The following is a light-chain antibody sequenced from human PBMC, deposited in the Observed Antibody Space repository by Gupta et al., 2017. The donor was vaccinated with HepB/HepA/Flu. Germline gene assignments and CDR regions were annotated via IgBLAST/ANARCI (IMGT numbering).Light chain of an antibody. CDR3: QQRSSWPSIT. CDR2: DAS. J-gene: IGKJ4*01. CDR1: QSISKY. V-gene: IGKV3-11*01. Sequence: EIVLTQSPATLSLSPGERATLSCRASQSISKYLAWYQQKPGQAPRLLIYDASIRATAIPARFSGSGCGKDXTLTITXLEQEDFAVYYCQQRSSWPSITFGXGTKVDIK.